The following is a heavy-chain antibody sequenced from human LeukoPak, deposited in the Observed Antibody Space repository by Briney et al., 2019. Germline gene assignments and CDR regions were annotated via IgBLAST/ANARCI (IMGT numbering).Heavy chain of an antibody. CDR3: ARAGTVTTSWFDP. V-gene: IGHV1-69*05. Sequence: GASVKVSCKASGGTFSSYAISWGRQAPGQGLEWMGGIIPIFGTANHAQKFQGRVTITTDESTSTAYMELSSLRSEDTAVYYCARAGTVTTSWFDPWDQGTLVTVSS. J-gene: IGHJ5*02. CDR2: IIPIFGTA. D-gene: IGHD4-17*01. CDR1: GGTFSSYA.